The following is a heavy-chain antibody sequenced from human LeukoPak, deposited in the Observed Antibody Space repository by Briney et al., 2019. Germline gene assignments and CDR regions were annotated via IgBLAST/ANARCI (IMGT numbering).Heavy chain of an antibody. CDR3: AKNHRSGSYDHWFDP. V-gene: IGHV1-2*02. Sequence: ASVTVSCKASGYTFTGYYIHWVRQAPGQGLEWMGWINPNSGGTNYAQKFQGRVTMTRDTSISTAYMELSRLRSDDTAVYYCAKNHRSGSYDHWFDPWGQGTLVTVSS. CDR2: INPNSGGT. J-gene: IGHJ5*02. D-gene: IGHD3-10*01. CDR1: GYTFTGYY.